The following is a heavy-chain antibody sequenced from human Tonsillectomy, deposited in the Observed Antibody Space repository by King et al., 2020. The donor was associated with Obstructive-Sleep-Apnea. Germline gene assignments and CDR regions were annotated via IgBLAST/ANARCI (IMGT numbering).Heavy chain of an antibody. J-gene: IGHJ5*02. D-gene: IGHD6-13*01. CDR3: AKGVHSSSWS. V-gene: IGHV3-30*02. CDR1: GFAFSSYG. CDR2: IRYDGSDI. Sequence: VQLMESGGGVVQPGGSLRLSCAASGFAFSSYGMHWVRQAPNKGLEWVTFIRYDGSDIFYADSVKGRFTISRDNSKNTLYLQMNSLRPEDTAVYYCAKGVHSSSWSWGQGTLVIVSS.